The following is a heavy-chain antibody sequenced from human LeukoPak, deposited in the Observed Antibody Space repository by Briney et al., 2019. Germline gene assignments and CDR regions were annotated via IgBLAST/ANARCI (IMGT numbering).Heavy chain of an antibody. J-gene: IGHJ5*02. Sequence: GGSLRLSCTASRFTFSSCAMHWVRQAPGKGLEWVAYIRYDGNNKRYADSVQGRFTVSRDNSKDTLFLQMNNLRAEDTAVYYCVIGDDYGADTRLPKYNWFDPWGQGTLVTVSS. CDR1: RFTFSSCA. CDR3: VIGDDYGADTRLPKYNWFDP. D-gene: IGHD4-17*01. CDR2: IRYDGNNK. V-gene: IGHV3-30*02.